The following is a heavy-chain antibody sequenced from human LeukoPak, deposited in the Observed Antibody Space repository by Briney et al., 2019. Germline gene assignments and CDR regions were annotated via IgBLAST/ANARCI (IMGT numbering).Heavy chain of an antibody. D-gene: IGHD6-19*01. J-gene: IGHJ4*02. CDR1: GGSISSYY. Sequence: SETLSLTCTVSGGSISSYYWSWIRQTPGKGLERIGDSYYSGSTNYNPSLKSRVTISLDTSKNQFSLRLSSVTAADTAVYYCARRSSSGWYFDYWGQGTLVTVSS. V-gene: IGHV4-59*08. CDR3: ARRSSSGWYFDY. CDR2: SYYSGST.